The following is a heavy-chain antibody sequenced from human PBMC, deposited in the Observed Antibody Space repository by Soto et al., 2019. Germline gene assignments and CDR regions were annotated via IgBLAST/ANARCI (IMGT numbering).Heavy chain of an antibody. Sequence: SETLSLTCTVSGGSISSKYWSWVRQPPGKGLEWIGHNYYSGGSNYNSSLKSRVTISVDTSKNQFSLKLSSVTAADTAVYYCARWTDFFDYWGRGTLVTVSS. CDR1: GGSISSKY. CDR2: NYYSGGS. J-gene: IGHJ4*02. V-gene: IGHV4-59*01. CDR3: ARWTDFFDY.